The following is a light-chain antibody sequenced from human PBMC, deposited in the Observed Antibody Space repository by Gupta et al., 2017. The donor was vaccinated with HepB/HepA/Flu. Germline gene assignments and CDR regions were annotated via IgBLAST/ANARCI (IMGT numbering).Light chain of an antibody. V-gene: IGKV3-11*01. CDR1: QSVSSY. CDR2: DAS. J-gene: IGKJ1*01. CDR3: QQRSNRPPWT. Sequence: EIVLRQSPATLSLSPGERATLSCRSSQSVSSYVAWYQQKPGQAPRPLIYDASNRATGIPARFSGSGSGTDFTLTISSLGPEDFAVYYCQQRSNRPPWTFGQGTTVEI.